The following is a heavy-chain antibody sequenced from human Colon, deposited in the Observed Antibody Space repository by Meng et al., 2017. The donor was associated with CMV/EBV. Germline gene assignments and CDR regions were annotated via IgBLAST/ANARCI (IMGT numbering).Heavy chain of an antibody. V-gene: IGHV4-31*03. J-gene: IGHJ4*02. CDR3: ARGPSRWLQFSFDY. D-gene: IGHD5-24*01. Sequence: QVQLQESGPGLVXPXXXXXLTXPXSGGSISSGGYYWSWIRQHPGKGLEWIGYIYYSGSTYYNPSLKSRVTISVDTSKNQFSLKLSSVTAADTAVYYCARGPSRWLQFSFDYWGQGTLVTVSS. CDR1: GGSISSGGYY. CDR2: IYYSGST.